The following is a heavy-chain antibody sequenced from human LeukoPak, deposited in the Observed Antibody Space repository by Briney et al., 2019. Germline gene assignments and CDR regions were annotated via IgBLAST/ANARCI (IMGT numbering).Heavy chain of an antibody. CDR3: ARQTGSGLFTLP. V-gene: IGHV4-39*01. D-gene: IGHD3/OR15-3a*01. J-gene: IGHJ4*02. Sequence: SETLSLTCTVSGGSISISSYYWGWIRQPPGKGLEWIGSIYYSGSTYYNPSLKSRVTISIDTSKNQFSLKLTSVTAADTAVYYCARQTGSGLFTLPGGQGTLVTVSS. CDR1: GGSISISSYY. CDR2: IYYSGST.